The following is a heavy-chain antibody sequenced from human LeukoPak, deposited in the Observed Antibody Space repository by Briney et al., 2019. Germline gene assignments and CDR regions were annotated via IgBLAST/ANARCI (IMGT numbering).Heavy chain of an antibody. V-gene: IGHV3-30-3*01. CDR1: GFTFSSYA. CDR2: ISYDGSNK. J-gene: IGHJ5*02. Sequence: PGRSLRLSCAASGFTFSSYAMHWVRQAPGKGLEWVAVISYDGSNKYYADSVKGRFTISRDNSKNTLYLQMNSLRAEDTAVYYCARHGQLKGHNWFDPWGQGTLVTVSS. D-gene: IGHD5-24*01. CDR3: ARHGQLKGHNWFDP.